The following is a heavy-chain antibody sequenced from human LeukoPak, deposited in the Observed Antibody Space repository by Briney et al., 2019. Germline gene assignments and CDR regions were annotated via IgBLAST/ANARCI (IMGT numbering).Heavy chain of an antibody. J-gene: IGHJ4*02. D-gene: IGHD5-18*01. CDR3: AKDGLYSYGLAPIDY. CDR2: ISGSSGST. V-gene: IGHV3-23*01. CDR1: GFTFSSYA. Sequence: PGGSLRLSCAASGFTFSSYAMSWVRQAPGKGLEWVSAISGSSGSTYYADSVKGRFTISRDNSKNTLYLQMNSLRAEDTAVYYCAKDGLYSYGLAPIDYWGQGTLVTVSS.